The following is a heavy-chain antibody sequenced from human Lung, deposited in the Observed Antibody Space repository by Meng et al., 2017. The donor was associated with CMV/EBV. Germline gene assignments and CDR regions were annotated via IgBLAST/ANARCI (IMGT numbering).Heavy chain of an antibody. Sequence: GGSLRLXCAASGITLSTYSMSWVRQAPGKGLEWVSSISRSGSYEYYADSVKGRFAISRDNAKNSLYLQMNSLRVEDTAVYYCARVRQGVADHYFDDWGQGXLVTVSS. D-gene: IGHD2-21*01. CDR3: ARVRQGVADHYFDD. V-gene: IGHV3-21*01. J-gene: IGHJ4*02. CDR2: ISRSGSYE. CDR1: GITLSTYS.